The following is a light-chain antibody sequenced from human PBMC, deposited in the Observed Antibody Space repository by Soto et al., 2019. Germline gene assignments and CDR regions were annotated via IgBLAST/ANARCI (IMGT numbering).Light chain of an antibody. Sequence: QSALTQPASVSGSPGQSITISCTGTSSDVGGYNYVSWYQQHPGEAPKLMIYEVSNQPSGVSNRFSGSKSGNTASLTISGLQAEDEAYYYCSSYTSSDTYVFGTGTKLTVL. CDR3: SSYTSSDTYV. CDR2: EVS. CDR1: SSDVGGYNY. J-gene: IGLJ1*01. V-gene: IGLV2-14*01.